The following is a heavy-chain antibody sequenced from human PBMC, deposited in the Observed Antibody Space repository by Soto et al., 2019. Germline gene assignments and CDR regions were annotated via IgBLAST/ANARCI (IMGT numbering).Heavy chain of an antibody. CDR2: IYYSGST. CDR1: GCSISRGDHY. CDR3: ARGSNNAMFGVVKVFDY. J-gene: IGHJ4*02. V-gene: IGHV4-30-4*01. Sequence: QVQLQESGPGLVKPSQTLSLTCTVSGCSISRGDHYWSWIRQPPGKGLEGIGYIYYSGSTYYNPSHKSPITISVDPSKNQFSLKLRSVTAADTAVYYCARGSNNAMFGVVKVFDYWVQGALVTVSS. D-gene: IGHD3-3*01.